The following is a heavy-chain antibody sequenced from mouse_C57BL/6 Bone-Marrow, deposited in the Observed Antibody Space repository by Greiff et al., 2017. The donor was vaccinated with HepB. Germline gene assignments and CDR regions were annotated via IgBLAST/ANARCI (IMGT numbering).Heavy chain of an antibody. CDR2: IDPETGGT. D-gene: IGHD1-1*01. CDR3: TTLYYYGIAY. V-gene: IGHV1-15*01. Sequence: VQLQQSGAELVRPGASVTLSCKASGYTFTDCEMHWVKQTPVHGLEWIGAIDPETGGTAYNQKFKGKAILTADKSSSTAYMELRSLTSEDSAVYYCTTLYYYGIAYWGQGTLVTVSA. J-gene: IGHJ3*01. CDR1: GYTFTDCE.